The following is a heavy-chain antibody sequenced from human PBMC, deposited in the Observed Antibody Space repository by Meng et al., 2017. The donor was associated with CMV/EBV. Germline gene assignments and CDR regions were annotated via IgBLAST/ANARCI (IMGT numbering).Heavy chain of an antibody. D-gene: IGHD3-16*01. V-gene: IGHV6-1*01. CDR3: AVNVGGAFDY. J-gene: IGHJ4*02. CDR1: GDSVSSKSSA. Sequence: QLQHQGPGLVKPSQTLSLTCAISGDSVSSKSSACNWIRQSLSRVLEWQGRTYYRSKPYNGCAVSVKSRITINPVTSKNQFSLQLNSVPPECTAVYYCAVNVGGAFDYWGQGTLVTVSS. CDR2: TYYRSKPYN.